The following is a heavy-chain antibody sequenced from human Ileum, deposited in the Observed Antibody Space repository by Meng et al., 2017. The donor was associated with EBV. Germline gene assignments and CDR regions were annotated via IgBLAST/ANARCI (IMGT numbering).Heavy chain of an antibody. J-gene: IGHJ4*02. Sequence: EVQFLESGGGLEQPGGSLRLSCAASGFAFSSYAMTWVRQAPGKGLEWVSVISGSGGVTYYADSVKGRFTISRDNSKNTLYLQMNSLRAEDTAVYYCAKGNTVITPLDFWGQGSLVTVSS. D-gene: IGHD4-23*01. CDR1: GFAFSSYA. CDR2: ISGSGGVT. CDR3: AKGNTVITPLDF. V-gene: IGHV3-23*01.